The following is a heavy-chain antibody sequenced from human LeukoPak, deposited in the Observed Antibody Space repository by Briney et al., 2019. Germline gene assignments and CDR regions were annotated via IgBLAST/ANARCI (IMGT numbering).Heavy chain of an antibody. J-gene: IGHJ3*02. CDR1: GGSISSGSYY. CDR3: ARDGPGAFDI. V-gene: IGHV4-61*02. CDR2: IYTSGST. Sequence: SETLSLTCTVSGGSISSGSYYWSWIRQPAGKGLEWIGRIYTSGSTNYNPSLKSRVTISVDTSKNQFSLKLSSVTAADTAVYYCARDGPGAFDIWGQGTMVTDSS.